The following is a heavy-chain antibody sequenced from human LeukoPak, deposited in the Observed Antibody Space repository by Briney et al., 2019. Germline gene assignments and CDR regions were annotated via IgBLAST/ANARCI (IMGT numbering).Heavy chain of an antibody. CDR2: ISGSSSTT. D-gene: IGHD1-26*01. CDR3: AKPVGARTTFDY. Sequence: GGSLRLSCAASGFTFSSYAMSWVRQAPGKGLEWVSAISGSSSTTFYADSVKGRFTISRDNSKNTLYLQMNSLRAEDTAVYYCAKPVGARTTFDYWGQGTLVTVSS. V-gene: IGHV3-23*01. CDR1: GFTFSSYA. J-gene: IGHJ4*02.